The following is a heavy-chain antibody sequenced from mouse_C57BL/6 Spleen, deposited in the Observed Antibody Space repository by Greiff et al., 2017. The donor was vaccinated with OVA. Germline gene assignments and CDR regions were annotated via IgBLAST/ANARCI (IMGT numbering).Heavy chain of an antibody. CDR2: IHPNSGST. V-gene: IGHV1-64*01. Sequence: VQLQQPGAELVKPGASVKLSCKASGYTFTSYWMHWVKQRPGQGLEWIGMIHPNSGSTNYNEKFKSKATLTVDKSSSTAYMQLSSLTSEDSAVYYCAREEGYPWFAYWGQGTLVTVSA. CDR1: GYTFTSYW. D-gene: IGHD2-2*01. J-gene: IGHJ3*01. CDR3: AREEGYPWFAY.